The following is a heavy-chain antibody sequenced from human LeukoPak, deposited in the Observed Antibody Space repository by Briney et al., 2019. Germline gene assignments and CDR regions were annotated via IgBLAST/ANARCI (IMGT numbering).Heavy chain of an antibody. Sequence: PSETLSLTCTVSGGSISSSSYYWGWIRQPPGKGLEWIGSIYYSGSTYYNPSLKSRVTISVDTSKNQFSLKLSSVTAADTAVYYCARRPRMVRGTGKYYYYMDVWGKGTTVTISS. CDR3: ARRPRMVRGTGKYYYYMDV. V-gene: IGHV4-39*07. D-gene: IGHD3-10*01. CDR2: IYYSGST. CDR1: GGSISSSSYY. J-gene: IGHJ6*03.